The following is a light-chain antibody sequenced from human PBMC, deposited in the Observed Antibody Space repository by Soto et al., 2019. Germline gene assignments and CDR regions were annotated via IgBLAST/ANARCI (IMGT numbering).Light chain of an antibody. J-gene: IGKJ1*01. CDR3: QHYNSYSEA. CDR2: KAS. CDR1: QTISSW. Sequence: DIQMTQSPSTLSGSVGDRVTIPCRASQTISSWLAWYQQKPGKAPKLLIYKASTLKSGVPSRFRGSGSGTEFTLTISRLQPDDFETYYCQHYNSYSEAFGQGTKVDIK. V-gene: IGKV1-5*03.